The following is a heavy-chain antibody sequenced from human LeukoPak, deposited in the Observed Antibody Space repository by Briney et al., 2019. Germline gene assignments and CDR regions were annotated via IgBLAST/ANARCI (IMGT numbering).Heavy chain of an antibody. Sequence: PSETLSLTCTVSGGSISNYYWSWIRQPPGKGLEWIGYINYSGNTNYNPSLKRRVTISVDTSKNQFSLNLSSVTAADTAVYYCATSLRHSGSHRYYGMDVWGQGTTVTVSS. CDR2: INYSGNT. CDR3: ATSLRHSGSHRYYGMDV. D-gene: IGHD1-26*01. J-gene: IGHJ6*02. V-gene: IGHV4-59*01. CDR1: GGSISNYY.